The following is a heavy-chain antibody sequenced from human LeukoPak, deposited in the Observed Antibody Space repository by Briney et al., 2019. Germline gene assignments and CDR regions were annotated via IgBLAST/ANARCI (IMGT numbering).Heavy chain of an antibody. CDR2: IYPGDSDT. V-gene: IGHV5-51*01. D-gene: IGHD5-18*01. CDR1: GYSFTNYW. Sequence: GESPKISCKASGYSFTNYWIGWVRQMPGKGLEWMGIIYPGDSDTRYSPSFQGQVTISADKSISTAYLQWSSLKASDTAMYYCARQGADSYGLFRRGSGREGQVDYWGQGTLVTVSS. CDR3: ARQGADSYGLFRRGSGREGQVDY. J-gene: IGHJ4*02.